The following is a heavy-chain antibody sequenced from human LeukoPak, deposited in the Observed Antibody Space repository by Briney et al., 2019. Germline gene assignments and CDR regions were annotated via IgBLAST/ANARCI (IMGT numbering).Heavy chain of an antibody. Sequence: PGGSLRLSCAASGFTFSSYWMSWVRQAPGKGLEWVANIKQDGSEKYYVDSVKGRFTISRDNAKNSLYLQMNSLRAEDTAVYYCARERPKSAAGGAVDYWGQGTLVTVSS. V-gene: IGHV3-7*01. CDR3: ARERPKSAAGGAVDY. D-gene: IGHD6-13*01. CDR1: GFTFSSYW. J-gene: IGHJ4*02. CDR2: IKQDGSEK.